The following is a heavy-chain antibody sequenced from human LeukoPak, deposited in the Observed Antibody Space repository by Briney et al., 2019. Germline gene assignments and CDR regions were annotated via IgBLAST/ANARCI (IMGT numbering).Heavy chain of an antibody. CDR2: FDPEDGET. J-gene: IGHJ6*02. D-gene: IGHD6-13*01. CDR1: GYTLTELS. CDR3: ATGIAAAGTATGPYYYYGMDV. V-gene: IGHV1-24*01. Sequence: ASVKVSCKVSGYTLTELSVHWVRQAPGKGLEWMGGFDPEDGETIYAQKFQGRVTMTEDTSTDTAYMELSSLRSEDTAVYYCATGIAAAGTATGPYYYYGMDVWGQGTRSPSP.